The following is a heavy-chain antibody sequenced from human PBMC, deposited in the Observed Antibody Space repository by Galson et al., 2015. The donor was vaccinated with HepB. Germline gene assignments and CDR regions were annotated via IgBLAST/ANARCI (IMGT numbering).Heavy chain of an antibody. D-gene: IGHD2-2*01. V-gene: IGHV3-74*01. CDR3: AKGSSLVPAAILGWFDP. J-gene: IGHJ5*02. Sequence: SLRLSCAASGFTFSSYWMHWVRQAPGKGLVWVSRINSDGSSTSYADSVKGRFTISRDNAKNTLYLQMNSLRAEDTAVYYCAKGSSLVPAAILGWFDPWGQGTLVTVSS. CDR2: INSDGSST. CDR1: GFTFSSYW.